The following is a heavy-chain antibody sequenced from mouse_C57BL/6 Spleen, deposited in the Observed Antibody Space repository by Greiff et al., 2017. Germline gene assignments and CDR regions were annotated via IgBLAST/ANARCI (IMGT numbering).Heavy chain of an antibody. CDR2: IDPSDSET. Sequence: QVQLQQPGAELVRPGSSVKLSCKASGYTFTSSWMPWVKQRPIQGLEWIGNIDPSDSETHYNQKFKDKATLTVDKSSSTAYMQLSSLTSEDSAVYYCARGNHIWLAYWGQGTLVTVSA. J-gene: IGHJ3*01. V-gene: IGHV1-52*01. CDR1: GYTFTSSW. CDR3: ARGNHIWLAY.